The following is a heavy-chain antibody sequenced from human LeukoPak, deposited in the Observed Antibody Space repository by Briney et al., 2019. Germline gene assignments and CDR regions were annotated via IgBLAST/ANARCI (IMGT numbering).Heavy chain of an antibody. CDR3: ARDEGTGTTDY. Sequence: GGSLRLSCAASGFTFSSYAMSWVRQAPGKGLEWVSYISSSSSYTNYADSVKGRFTISRDNAKNSLYLQMNSLRAEDTAVYYCARDEGTGTTDYWGQGTLVTVSS. J-gene: IGHJ4*02. V-gene: IGHV3-21*05. CDR1: GFTFSSYA. CDR2: ISSSSSYT. D-gene: IGHD1-1*01.